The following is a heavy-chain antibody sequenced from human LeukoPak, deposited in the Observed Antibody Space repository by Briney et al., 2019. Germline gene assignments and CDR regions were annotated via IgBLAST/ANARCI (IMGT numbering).Heavy chain of an antibody. CDR1: GYTFTSYA. CDR3: ARGRRPIVVVPDDIHKPLNYFDP. D-gene: IGHD2-2*01. V-gene: IGHV1-8*02. J-gene: IGHJ5*02. CDR2: MNPNSDNT. Sequence: ASVKVSCKASGYTFTSYAMNWVRQATGQGLEWMGWMNPNSDNTGYAQKFQGRVTMTRNTSISTAYMELSSLRSEDTAVYYCARGRRPIVVVPDDIHKPLNYFDPWGQGTLVTVSS.